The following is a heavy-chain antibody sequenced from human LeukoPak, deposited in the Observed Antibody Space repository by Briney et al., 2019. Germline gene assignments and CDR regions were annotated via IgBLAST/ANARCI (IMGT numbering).Heavy chain of an antibody. CDR1: GGSFSGYY. Sequence: PSETLSLTCAVYGGSFSGYYWSWIRQPPGKGLEWIGEINHSGSTNYNPSLKSRVTISVDTSKNQFSLKLSSVTAADTAVYYCARHLAAYYDYVWGSYRYDYWGQGTLVTASS. CDR3: ARHLAAYYDYVWGSYRYDY. D-gene: IGHD3-16*02. V-gene: IGHV4-34*01. J-gene: IGHJ4*02. CDR2: INHSGST.